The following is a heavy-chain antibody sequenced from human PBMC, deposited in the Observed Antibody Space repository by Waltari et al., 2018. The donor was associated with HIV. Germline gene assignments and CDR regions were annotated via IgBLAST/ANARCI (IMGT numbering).Heavy chain of an antibody. CDR3: ARVARGLRQGTFDI. J-gene: IGHJ3*02. V-gene: IGHV3-11*05. D-gene: IGHD4-17*01. CDR1: GFTFSDSY. CDR2: IAVSSAYT. Sequence: VHLVESGGDLVKPGGSLRLSCVASGFTFSDSYLTWIRQAPGKRLEGVSYIAVSSAYTNYGDSVKGRFTMSRDDAKKSLFLQMNSLRPEDTAVYYCARVARGLRQGTFDIWGQGTMVTVSS.